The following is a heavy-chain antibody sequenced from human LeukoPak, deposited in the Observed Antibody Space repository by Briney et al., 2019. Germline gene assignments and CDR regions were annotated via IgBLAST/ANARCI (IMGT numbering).Heavy chain of an antibody. CDR1: GFTFSSYG. CDR2: ISSSSSYI. J-gene: IGHJ4*02. D-gene: IGHD1-7*01. Sequence: PGRSLRLSCAASGFTFSSYGMHWVRQAPGKGLEWVSCISSSSSYIYYADSVKGRFTISRDNAKNSLYLQMNSLRAEDTAVYYCARAHNWNYGTFDYWGQGTLVTVSS. CDR3: ARAHNWNYGTFDY. V-gene: IGHV3-21*01.